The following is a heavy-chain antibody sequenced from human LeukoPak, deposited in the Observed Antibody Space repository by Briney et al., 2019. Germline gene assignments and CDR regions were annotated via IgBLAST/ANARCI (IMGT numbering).Heavy chain of an antibody. J-gene: IGHJ4*02. CDR1: GFTFSSSW. D-gene: IGHD5-18*01. CDR3: AKRPAYSYGAYFDY. CDR2: INQDGSEK. V-gene: IGHV3-7*03. Sequence: GGSLRLSCAASGFTFSSSWMTWVRQAPGKGLEWVANINQDGSEKYYVDSVRGRFTISRDNSKNTLYLQMNSLRAEDTAVYYCAKRPAYSYGAYFDYWGQGTLVTVSS.